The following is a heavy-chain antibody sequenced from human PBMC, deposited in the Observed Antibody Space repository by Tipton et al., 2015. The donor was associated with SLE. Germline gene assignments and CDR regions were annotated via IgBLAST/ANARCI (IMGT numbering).Heavy chain of an antibody. J-gene: IGHJ6*03. D-gene: IGHD2-21*02. CDR3: ARGGLTYGYYYYMDV. CDR1: RGSLNGFH. CDR2: ISDSGTT. Sequence: TLSLTCTVSRGSLNGFHWTWIRQPPGKRLEWIGYISDSGTTDYNPSLRSRVTLSADTSKSQFSLKLSSVTAADTAVYYCARGGLTYGYYYYMDVWGKGTTVTVSS. V-gene: IGHV4-59*12.